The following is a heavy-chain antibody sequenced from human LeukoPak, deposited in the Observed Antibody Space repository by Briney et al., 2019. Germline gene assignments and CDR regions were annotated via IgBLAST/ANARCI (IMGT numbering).Heavy chain of an antibody. CDR2: IYYSGST. CDR3: ASATHYRIDY. CDR1: GGSINSGGYY. D-gene: IGHD4-11*01. J-gene: IGHJ4*02. Sequence: SETLSLTCTVSGGSINSGGYYWAWIRQPPGKGLEWIGSIYYSGSTYYNPSLKSRVTISIDMSKNQFSLKLSSVTATDTAVYYCASATHYRIDYWGQGALVIVSS. V-gene: IGHV4-39*01.